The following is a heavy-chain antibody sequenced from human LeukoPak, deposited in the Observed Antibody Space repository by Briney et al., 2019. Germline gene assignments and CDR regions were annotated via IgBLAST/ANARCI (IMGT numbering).Heavy chain of an antibody. V-gene: IGHV3-66*01. J-gene: IGHJ6*03. Sequence: PGGSLRLSCAASGFTVSSNHMSWVRQAPGKGREWVSMIYRGDLTYYADSVKGRFSISRDNSQNTLYLQMNSLKAEDTAVYYCAKRGPNGSGTYNSLYYYYMDVWGKGTTVTISS. CDR2: IYRGDLT. CDR3: AKRGPNGSGTYNSLYYYYMDV. CDR1: GFTVSSNH. D-gene: IGHD3-10*01.